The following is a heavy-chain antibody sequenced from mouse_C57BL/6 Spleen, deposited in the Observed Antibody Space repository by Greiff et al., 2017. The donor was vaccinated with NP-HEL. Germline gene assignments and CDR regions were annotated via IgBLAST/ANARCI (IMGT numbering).Heavy chain of an antibody. J-gene: IGHJ3*01. D-gene: IGHD2-1*01. CDR1: GYAFSSSW. V-gene: IGHV1-82*01. Sequence: VQLQQSGPELVKPGASVKISCKASGYAFSSSWMNWVKQRPGKGLEWIGRIYPGDGDTNYNGKFKGKATLTADKSSSTAYMQLSSLTSEDSAVYFGARYGNFSPFAYWGQGTLVTVSA. CDR3: ARYGNFSPFAY. CDR2: IYPGDGDT.